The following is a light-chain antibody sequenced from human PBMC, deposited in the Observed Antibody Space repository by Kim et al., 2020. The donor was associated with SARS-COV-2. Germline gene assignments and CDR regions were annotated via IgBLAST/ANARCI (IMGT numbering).Light chain of an antibody. Sequence: NFMLTQPHSVSESPGKTVTISCTRSSGSIASNYVQWYQQRPGSVPTTVIYEDNQRPSGVPDRFSGSIDSSSNSASLTISGLKTEDEADYYCQSYDSSNRVFGGGTQLTV. J-gene: IGLJ3*02. CDR2: EDN. CDR3: QSYDSSNRV. CDR1: SGSIASNY. V-gene: IGLV6-57*04.